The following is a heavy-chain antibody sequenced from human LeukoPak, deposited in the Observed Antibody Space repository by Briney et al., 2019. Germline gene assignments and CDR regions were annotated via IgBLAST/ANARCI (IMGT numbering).Heavy chain of an antibody. CDR1: GFIFSNYY. CDR2: IGSSGYTI. Sequence: GGSLRLSCAASGFIFSNYYMTWIRQAPGKGLEWVSYIGSSGYTIYYADSVKGRFTISRDNSKNTLYLQMNSLRAEDTAVYYCAEGYYDSSDYWGQGTLVTVSS. V-gene: IGHV3-11*01. J-gene: IGHJ4*02. CDR3: AEGYYDSSDY. D-gene: IGHD3-22*01.